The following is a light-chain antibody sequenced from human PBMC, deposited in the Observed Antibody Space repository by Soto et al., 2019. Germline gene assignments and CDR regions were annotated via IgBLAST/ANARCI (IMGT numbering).Light chain of an antibody. CDR2: DAS. Sequence: AIQLTQSPSSLSASVGDRVTITCRASQGISSYLGWYQQKPGKAPKLLIYDASSLESGVPSRFSGSGSGTEFTLTINSLQADDFATYYCQQHNSFSITFGQGTRLEIK. V-gene: IGKV1-13*02. J-gene: IGKJ5*01. CDR1: QGISSY. CDR3: QQHNSFSIT.